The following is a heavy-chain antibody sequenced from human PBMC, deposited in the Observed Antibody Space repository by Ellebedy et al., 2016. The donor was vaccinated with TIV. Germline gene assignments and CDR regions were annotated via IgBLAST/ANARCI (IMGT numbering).Heavy chain of an antibody. V-gene: IGHV1-69*13. J-gene: IGHJ6*02. CDR1: GGTFSSYG. Sequence: AASVKVSCKATGGTFSSYGLSWVRQAPGQGLEWMGVIVPIYGTVNYTQKFQGRLTITADESTRTASMELSSLTSDDTAIYYCARIRDGYNHYYYYGLDVWGQGTTVTVSS. D-gene: IGHD5-24*01. CDR2: IVPIYGTV. CDR3: ARIRDGYNHYYYYGLDV.